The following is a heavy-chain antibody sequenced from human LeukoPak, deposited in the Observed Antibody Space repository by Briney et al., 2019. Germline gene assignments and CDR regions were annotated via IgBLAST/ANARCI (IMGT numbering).Heavy chain of an antibody. CDR3: ARGAYYYYYYMDV. Sequence: ASVTVSCKASGYTFTGYYMHWVRQAPGQGLEWMGWINPNSGGTNYAQKFQGRVTMTRDTSISTAYMELSRLRSDDTAVYYCARGAYYYYYYMDVWGKGTTVTVSS. D-gene: IGHD3-10*01. CDR2: INPNSGGT. CDR1: GYTFTGYY. V-gene: IGHV1-2*02. J-gene: IGHJ6*03.